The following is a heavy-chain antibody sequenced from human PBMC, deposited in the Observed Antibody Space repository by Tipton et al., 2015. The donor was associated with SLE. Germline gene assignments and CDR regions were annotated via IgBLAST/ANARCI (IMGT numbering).Heavy chain of an antibody. CDR1: GGSFSGYY. D-gene: IGHD3-16*01. CDR3: ARLWGSSSGMDV. Sequence: TLSLTCAVYGGSFSGYYWSWIRQPPGKGLEWIGEINHSGSTNYNPSLKSRFTISVDTSKNQFSLKLTSVTAADTAVYYCARLWGSSSGMDVWGPGTPVPVSS. V-gene: IGHV4-34*01. J-gene: IGHJ6*02. CDR2: INHSGST.